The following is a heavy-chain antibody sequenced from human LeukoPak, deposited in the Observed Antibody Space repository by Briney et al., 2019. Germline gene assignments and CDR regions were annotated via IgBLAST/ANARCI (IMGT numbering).Heavy chain of an antibody. CDR2: ISAYNGNT. D-gene: IGHD2-2*01. V-gene: IGHV1-18*01. J-gene: IGHJ2*01. Sequence: GASVKVSCKASGYTFTSYGISWVRQAPGQGLEWMGWISAYNGNTNYAQKLQGRVTMTTDTSTSTAYMELRSLRSDDTAVYYCARVGSTSCLRGDCSFGYFDLWGRGTLVTVSS. CDR3: ARVGSTSCLRGDCSFGYFDL. CDR1: GYTFTSYG.